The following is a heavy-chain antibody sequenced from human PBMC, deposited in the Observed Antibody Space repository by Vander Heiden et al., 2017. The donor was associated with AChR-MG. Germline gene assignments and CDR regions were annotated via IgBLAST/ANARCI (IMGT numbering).Heavy chain of an antibody. J-gene: IGHJ4*02. CDR1: GFTFSSYA. D-gene: IGHD1-1*01. V-gene: IGHV3-30-3*01. Sequence: QVQLVESGGGVVQPGRSLRLSCAASGFTFSSYAMHWVRQAPGKGLEWVAVISYDGSNKYYADSVKGRFTISRDNSKNTLYLQMNSLRAEDTAVYYCARAAWSDYWGQGTLVTVSS. CDR2: ISYDGSNK. CDR3: ARAAWSDY.